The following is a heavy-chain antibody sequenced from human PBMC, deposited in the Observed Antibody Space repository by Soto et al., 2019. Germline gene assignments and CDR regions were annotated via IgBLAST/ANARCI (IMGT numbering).Heavy chain of an antibody. Sequence: SETLSLTCAVSGGSISSGGYSWSWIRQPPGKGLEWIGYIYHSGSTYYNPSLKSRVTISVDRSKNQFSLKLSSVTAADTAVYYCARGGEAVTYFDYWGQGTLVTVSS. J-gene: IGHJ4*02. CDR2: IYHSGST. CDR3: ARGGEAVTYFDY. V-gene: IGHV4-30-2*01. D-gene: IGHD4-17*01. CDR1: GGSISSGGYS.